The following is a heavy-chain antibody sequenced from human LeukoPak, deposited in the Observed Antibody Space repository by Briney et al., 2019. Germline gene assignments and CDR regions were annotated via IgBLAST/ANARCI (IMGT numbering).Heavy chain of an antibody. CDR1: GGSISSGSYY. V-gene: IGHV4-61*02. J-gene: IGHJ4*02. Sequence: PSETLSLTCTVSGGSISSGSYYWSWIRQPAGKGLEWIGRIYTSGSTNYNPSLKSRVTISVDTSKNQFSLKLSSVTAADTAVYYCARGTVRPYWGQGTLVTVSS. CDR3: ARGTVRPY. CDR2: IYTSGST. D-gene: IGHD3-10*01.